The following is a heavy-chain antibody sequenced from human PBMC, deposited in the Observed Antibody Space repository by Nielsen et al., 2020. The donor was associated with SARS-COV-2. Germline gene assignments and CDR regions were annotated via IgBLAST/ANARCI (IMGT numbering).Heavy chain of an antibody. CDR3: ARRGYYGSGSHFDY. CDR1: GGSISSYY. V-gene: IGHV4-34*01. CDR2: INHSGST. Sequence: SETLSLTCTVSGGSISSYYWSWIRQPPGKGLEWIGEINHSGSTNYNPSLKSRVTISVDTSKNQFSLKLSSVTAADTAVYYCARRGYYGSGSHFDYWGQGTLVTVSS. J-gene: IGHJ4*02. D-gene: IGHD3-10*01.